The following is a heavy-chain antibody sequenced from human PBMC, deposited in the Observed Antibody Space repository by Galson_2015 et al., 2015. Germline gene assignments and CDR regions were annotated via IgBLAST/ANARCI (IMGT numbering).Heavy chain of an antibody. CDR1: GFTFNNAC. CDR3: TTKASNWNVDGREQYFDH. V-gene: IGHV3-15*01. Sequence: SLRLSCAASGFTFNNACMSWVRQAPGKGLEWVGRIKTNTNGGTTEYAAPVKGRFKLQSDDSENTVYLQMNSLKSEDTALYYCTTKASNWNVDGREQYFDHWGQGTLVTVSS. CDR2: IKTNTNGGTT. J-gene: IGHJ4*02. D-gene: IGHD1-1*01.